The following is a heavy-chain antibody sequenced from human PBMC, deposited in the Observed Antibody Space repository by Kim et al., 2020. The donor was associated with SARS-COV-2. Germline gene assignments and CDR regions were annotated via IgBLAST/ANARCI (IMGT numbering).Heavy chain of an antibody. CDR3: TKDRYCTSSKCPFDY. V-gene: IGHV3-23*01. J-gene: IGHJ4*02. Sequence: GGSLRLSCVGSGLTFDNYAMSWVRQAPGKGLEWVSAISKNGDNTYYADYVRGRFTISRDNSKNTLYLQMNSLSPEDKAVYYCTKDRYCTSSKCPFDYWGQGTLVTVSS. CDR1: GLTFDNYA. CDR2: ISKNGDNT. D-gene: IGHD2-2*01.